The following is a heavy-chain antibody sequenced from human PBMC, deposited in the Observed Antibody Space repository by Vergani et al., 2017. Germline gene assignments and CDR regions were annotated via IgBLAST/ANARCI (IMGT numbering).Heavy chain of an antibody. CDR1: GFTFNIYA. Sequence: EVRLLESGGGLVQPGGSLRLSCAASGFTFNIYAMSWVRQAPGKGLEWVSTITYNGGRTYYADSVKGRFIISRDDSKNTLYLQMSSLRVEDTAIYYCAELYGDDGYSPFWGQGTLVTVSS. CDR3: AELYGDDGYSPF. J-gene: IGHJ4*02. CDR2: ITYNGGRT. V-gene: IGHV3-23*01. D-gene: IGHD5-18*01.